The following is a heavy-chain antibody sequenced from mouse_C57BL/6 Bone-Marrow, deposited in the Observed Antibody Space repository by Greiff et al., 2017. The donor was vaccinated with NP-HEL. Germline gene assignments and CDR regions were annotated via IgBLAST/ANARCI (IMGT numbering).Heavy chain of an antibody. CDR3: TTPITTVVAWAY. Sequence: EVQLQQSGAELVRPGASVKLSCTASGFNIKDDYMPWVKQRPEQGLEWIGWIDPENGDTEYASKFQGKATISADTSSNTAYLQLSSLTSEDTAVYYWTTPITTVVAWAYWGQGTLVTVSA. V-gene: IGHV14-4*01. D-gene: IGHD1-1*01. J-gene: IGHJ3*01. CDR1: GFNIKDDY. CDR2: IDPENGDT.